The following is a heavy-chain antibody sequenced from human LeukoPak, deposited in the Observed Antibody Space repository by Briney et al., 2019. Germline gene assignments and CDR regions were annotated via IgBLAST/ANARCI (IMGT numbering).Heavy chain of an antibody. V-gene: IGHV3-30*02. J-gene: IGHJ4*02. CDR3: AKETDSSIAVAGIDY. CDR2: IRYNGNNQ. Sequence: GGSLRLSCAASGFTFNNYGMHWVRQAPGKGLEWVAFIRYNGNNQYYADSVKGRFTISRDNSKNTLYLQMNSLRAEDTAVYYCAKETDSSIAVAGIDYWGQGTLVTVSS. D-gene: IGHD6-19*01. CDR1: GFTFNNYG.